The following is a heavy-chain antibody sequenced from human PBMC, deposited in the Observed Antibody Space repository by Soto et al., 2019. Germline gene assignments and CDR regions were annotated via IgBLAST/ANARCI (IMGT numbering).Heavy chain of an antibody. D-gene: IGHD2-2*01. CDR3: TTDRRRWSVVVPAAMAY. Sequence: GGSLRLSCAASGFTFSNAWMNWVRQAPGKGLEWVGRIKSETDGGTTDYAAPVKGRFTISRDDSKSTLYLQMNSLKTEDTAVYYCTTDRRRWSVVVPAAMAYWGQGTLVTVSS. J-gene: IGHJ4*02. CDR1: GFTFSNAW. V-gene: IGHV3-15*07. CDR2: IKSETDGGTT.